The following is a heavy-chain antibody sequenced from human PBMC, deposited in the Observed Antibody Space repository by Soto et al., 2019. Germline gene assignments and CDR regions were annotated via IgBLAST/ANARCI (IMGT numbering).Heavy chain of an antibody. D-gene: IGHD3-3*02. V-gene: IGHV2-5*01. J-gene: IGHJ5*02. CDR1: GFSLSTSGVG. Sequence: QITLKESGPTLVKPTQTLTLTCTFSGFSLSTSGVGVGWIRQPPVTALEWLALIYWNDDKRSSPSLKIRLTITRHTSKNQVVLTMTNMDPVDTATYYCAHSPTFDWFDPWGQGTLVTVSS. CDR3: AHSPTFDWFDP. CDR2: IYWNDDK.